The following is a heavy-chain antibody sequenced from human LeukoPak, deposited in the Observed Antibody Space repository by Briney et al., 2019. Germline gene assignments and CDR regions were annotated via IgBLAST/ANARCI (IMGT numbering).Heavy chain of an antibody. V-gene: IGHV4-38-2*01. J-gene: IGHJ4*02. CDR2: IYHSGST. Sequence: PSETLSLTCAVSGYSISSGYYWGWIRQPPGKGREGIGSIYHSGSTYYNPSLKSRVTISVDTSKNQFSLKLSSVTAADTAVYYCARINRQQLVLDYWGQGTLVTVSS. D-gene: IGHD6-13*01. CDR1: GYSISSGYY. CDR3: ARINRQQLVLDY.